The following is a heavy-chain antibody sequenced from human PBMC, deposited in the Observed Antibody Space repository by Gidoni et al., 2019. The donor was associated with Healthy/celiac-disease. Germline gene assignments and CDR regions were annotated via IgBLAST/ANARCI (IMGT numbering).Heavy chain of an antibody. Sequence: EVQLVESGGGLVKPGGSLRISCAASGFTFSNAWMSWVRQAPGKGLEWVGRIKSKTDGGTTDYAAPVKGRFTISRDDSKNTLYLQMNSLKTEDTAVYYCTTDGYGSGSYFYYYGMDVWGQGTTVTVSS. J-gene: IGHJ6*02. CDR3: TTDGYGSGSYFYYYGMDV. CDR1: GFTFSNAW. D-gene: IGHD3-10*01. CDR2: IKSKTDGGTT. V-gene: IGHV3-15*01.